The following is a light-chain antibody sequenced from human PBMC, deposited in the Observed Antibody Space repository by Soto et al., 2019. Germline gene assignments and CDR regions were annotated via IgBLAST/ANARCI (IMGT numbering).Light chain of an antibody. J-gene: IGLJ2*01. CDR3: TSYTSSRTVSGVL. Sequence: QSVLTQPASVSGSPGQSLTISCTRNSSDVGAYNYVSWYQQHPDKAPKLMIFDVSSRPSGVSSRFSGSKSGNTASLTISGLQAEDEADYYCTSYTSSRTVSGVLFGGGTKVTVL. CDR2: DVS. V-gene: IGLV2-14*01. CDR1: SSDVGAYNY.